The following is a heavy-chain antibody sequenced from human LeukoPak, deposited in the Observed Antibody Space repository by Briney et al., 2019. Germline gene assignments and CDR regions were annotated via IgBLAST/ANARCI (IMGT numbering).Heavy chain of an antibody. V-gene: IGHV3-9*01. CDR3: SKDAGVSHYYGMDV. D-gene: IGHD3-10*01. CDR1: GFTFDDYA. J-gene: IGHJ6*02. CDR2: ISWNSGSI. Sequence: PGRSLRLSCAASGFTFDDYAMHWVRQAPGKGLELVSGISWNSGSIGYADSVKGRFTISRDNAKNSLYLQMNSLRAEDTALYYCSKDAGVSHYYGMDVWGQGTTVTVSS.